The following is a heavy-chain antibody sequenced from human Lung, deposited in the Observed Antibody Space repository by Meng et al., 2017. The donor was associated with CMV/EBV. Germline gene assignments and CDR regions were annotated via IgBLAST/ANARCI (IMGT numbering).Heavy chain of an antibody. CDR2: ISAYNGNT. V-gene: IGHV1-18*01. D-gene: IGHD3-22*01. J-gene: IGHJ4*02. CDR3: ARNTYYYDSSGYYTDY. CDR1: GYTFTSCG. Sequence: ASVXVSCKASGYTFTSCGISWVRQAPGQGREWMGWISAYNGNTNYAQKLQGRVTMTTDTSTSTAYMELRSLRSDDPAVYYCARNTYYYDSSGYYTDYWGQGTLVTVSS.